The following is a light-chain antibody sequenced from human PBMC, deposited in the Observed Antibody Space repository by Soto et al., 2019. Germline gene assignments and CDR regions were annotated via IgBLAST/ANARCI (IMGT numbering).Light chain of an antibody. V-gene: IGKV3-15*01. J-gene: IGKJ1*01. CDR3: QQYNNWPTWT. Sequence: VTQSPDTLSVSPGDRATLSCRASWSIGTNLAWYQQKPGQAPRLLIYGASTRATDVPVRFSGSGSGTEFTLNISSLQSEDFGIYYCQQYNNWPTWTFGQGTRVQIK. CDR2: GAS. CDR1: WSIGTN.